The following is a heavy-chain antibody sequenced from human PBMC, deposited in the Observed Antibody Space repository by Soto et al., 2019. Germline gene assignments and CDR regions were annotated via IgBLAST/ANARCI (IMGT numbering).Heavy chain of an antibody. J-gene: IGHJ3*02. D-gene: IGHD3-3*01. V-gene: IGHV3-7*01. CDR1: GFTFSSYW. CDR3: ARVGVLEWLDAFDI. CDR2: IKQDGSEK. Sequence: GGSLRLSCAASGFTFSSYWMSWVRQAPGKGLEWVANIKQDGSEKYYVDSVKGRFTISRDNAKNSLYLQMNSLRAEDTAVYYCARVGVLEWLDAFDIWGQGTMVTVSS.